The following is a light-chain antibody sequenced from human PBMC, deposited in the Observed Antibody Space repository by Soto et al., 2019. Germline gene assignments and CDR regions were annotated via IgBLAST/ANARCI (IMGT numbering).Light chain of an antibody. Sequence: EIVLTQSPATLSLSPGERATLSCRASQSVSSYLAWYQQKPGQAPRLLIYDASDRATGIPARFSGSGSGTDFTITIGGREPEDFAVYSGEERSYLSFSCGTGNKVYIK. CDR2: DAS. V-gene: IGKV3-11*01. J-gene: IGKJ3*01. CDR3: EERSYLSFS. CDR1: QSVSSY.